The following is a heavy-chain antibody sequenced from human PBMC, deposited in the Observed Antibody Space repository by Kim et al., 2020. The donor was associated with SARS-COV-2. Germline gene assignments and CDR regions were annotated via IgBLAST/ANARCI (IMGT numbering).Heavy chain of an antibody. Sequence: GGSLRLSCAASGFTFSSYSMNWVRQAPGKGLEWVSSISSSSSYIYYADSVKGRFTISRDNAKNSLYLQMNSLRAEDTAVYYCARRNSGSYYKAHWFDPWGEATQVTLS. CDR3: ARRNSGSYYKAHWFDP. V-gene: IGHV3-21*01. D-gene: IGHD1-26*01. J-gene: IGHJ5*02. CDR2: ISSSSSYI. CDR1: GFTFSSYS.